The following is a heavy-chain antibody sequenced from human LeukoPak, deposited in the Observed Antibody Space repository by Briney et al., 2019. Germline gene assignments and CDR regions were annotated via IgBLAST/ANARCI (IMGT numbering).Heavy chain of an antibody. J-gene: IGHJ4*02. Sequence: PGGSLRLSCAVSGFTVSGNYMSWIRQAPGRGLEWVSLIYSDDTTLYADSVKGRFTISRDISKNTLYLQMSSLRAEDTAVYYCAREAAGERFFDYWGQGTLVTVSS. CDR1: GFTVSGNY. D-gene: IGHD2-21*01. CDR3: AREAAGERFFDY. V-gene: IGHV3-53*01. CDR2: IYSDDTT.